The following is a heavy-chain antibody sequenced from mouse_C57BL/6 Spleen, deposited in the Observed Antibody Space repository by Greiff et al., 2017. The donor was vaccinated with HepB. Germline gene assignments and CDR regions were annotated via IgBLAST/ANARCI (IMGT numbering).Heavy chain of an antibody. V-gene: IGHV1-26*01. D-gene: IGHD2-4*01. CDR2: INPNNGGT. Sequence: VQLQQSGPELVKPGASVKISCKASGYTFTDYYMNWVKQSHGKSLEWIGDINPNNGGTSYNQKFKGKATLTVDKSYSTAYMELRSLTSEDSAVYYCARIYYDYDSFDYWGQGTTLTVSS. CDR1: GYTFTDYY. J-gene: IGHJ2*01. CDR3: ARIYYDYDSFDY.